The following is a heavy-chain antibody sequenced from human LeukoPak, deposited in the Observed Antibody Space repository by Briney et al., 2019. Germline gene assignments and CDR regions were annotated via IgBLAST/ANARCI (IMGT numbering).Heavy chain of an antibody. CDR2: IYYSGST. CDR3: ARHLSVVPAALDAFDI. V-gene: IGHV4-39*01. D-gene: IGHD2-2*01. J-gene: IGHJ3*02. Sequence: SETLSLTCTVSGGSISSSSYYWGWIRQPPGKGLEWIGSIYYSGSTYYNPSLKSRVTISVDTSKNQFSLKLSSVTAADTAVYYCARHLSVVPAALDAFDIWGQGTMVTVSS. CDR1: GGSISSSSYY.